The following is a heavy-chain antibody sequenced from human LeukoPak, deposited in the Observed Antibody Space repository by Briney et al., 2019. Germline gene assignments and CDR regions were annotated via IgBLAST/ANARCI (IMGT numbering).Heavy chain of an antibody. CDR2: INHSGST. CDR1: GGSFSGYY. V-gene: IGHV4-34*01. D-gene: IGHD1-26*01. CDR3: ASHVAVGETA. Sequence: SETLSLTCAVYGGSFSGYYWSWIRQPPGKGLEWIGEINHSGSTNYNPSLKSRVTISVDTSKNQFSLKLTSVTAADTAVYYCASHVAVGETAWGQGTLVTVSS. J-gene: IGHJ5*02.